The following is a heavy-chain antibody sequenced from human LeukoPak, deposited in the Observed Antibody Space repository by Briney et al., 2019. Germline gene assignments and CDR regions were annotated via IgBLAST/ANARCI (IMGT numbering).Heavy chain of an antibody. CDR2: IRNDGSNK. V-gene: IGHV3-30*02. CDR1: GFTFGAFG. D-gene: IGHD3-16*02. Sequence: QPGGSLRLSCAASGFTFGAFGMHWVRQAPGMGLEWVAFIRNDGSNKYYADSVRGRFTISRDTSNNTLYLQINSLRREDTAVYYCARVVHEGFDHWGQGTLVTVSS. CDR3: ARVVHEGFDH. J-gene: IGHJ4*02.